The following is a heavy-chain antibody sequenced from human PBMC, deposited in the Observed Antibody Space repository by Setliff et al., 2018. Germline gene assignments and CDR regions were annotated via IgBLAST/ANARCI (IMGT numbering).Heavy chain of an antibody. Sequence: PSETLSLTCTVSGGSISSGSYYWSWIRQPAGKGLEWIGHIYTSGSTNYNPSLKSRVTISVDTSKNQFSLKLSSVTAADTAVYYCAREPWYYNFWSGYYDYWGQGTLVTVSS. J-gene: IGHJ4*02. CDR2: IYTSGST. CDR3: AREPWYYNFWSGYYDY. CDR1: GGSISSGSYY. D-gene: IGHD3-3*01. V-gene: IGHV4-61*09.